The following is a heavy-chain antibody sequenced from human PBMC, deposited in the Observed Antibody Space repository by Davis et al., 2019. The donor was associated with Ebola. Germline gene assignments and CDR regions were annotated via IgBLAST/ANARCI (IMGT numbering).Heavy chain of an antibody. Sequence: GGSLRLSCAASGFTFSSYCMSWVRQAPGKGLEWVSVHYRGGPTHYADSVKGRFTISSDNSKNTLYLQMNSLIAEDTSVYYCARNIGSWGQGTLVTFSS. CDR3: ARNIGS. D-gene: IGHD2/OR15-2a*01. V-gene: IGHV3-66*02. J-gene: IGHJ5*02. CDR1: GFTFSSYC. CDR2: HYRGGPT.